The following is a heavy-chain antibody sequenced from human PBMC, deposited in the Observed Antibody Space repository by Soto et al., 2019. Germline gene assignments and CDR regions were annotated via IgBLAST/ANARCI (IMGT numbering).Heavy chain of an antibody. CDR3: ATDVHSYCSSTSCYWFDY. V-gene: IGHV1-24*01. CDR2: FDPEDGET. Sequence: ASVKVSCKVSGYTLTELSMHWVRQAPGKGLEWMGGFDPEDGETIYAQKFQGRVTMTEDTSTDTAYMELSSLRSEDTAVYYCATDVHSYCSSTSCYWFDYWGQGTLVTVSS. J-gene: IGHJ4*02. D-gene: IGHD2-2*01. CDR1: GYTLTELS.